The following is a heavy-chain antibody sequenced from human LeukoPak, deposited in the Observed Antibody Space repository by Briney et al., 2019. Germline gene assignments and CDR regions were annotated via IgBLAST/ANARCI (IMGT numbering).Heavy chain of an antibody. CDR1: GGSFSGYY. J-gene: IGHJ4*02. CDR3: ARGSDTAAGLY. D-gene: IGHD6-13*01. V-gene: IGHV4-34*01. CDR2: INHSGST. Sequence: TRSLTCAVYGGSFSGYYWSWIRQPPGKGLEWIGEINHSGSTNYNPSLKSRLSISVDSSKNPFSLKVSSVTAADTAVYYCARGSDTAAGLYWGQGTLVSVSS.